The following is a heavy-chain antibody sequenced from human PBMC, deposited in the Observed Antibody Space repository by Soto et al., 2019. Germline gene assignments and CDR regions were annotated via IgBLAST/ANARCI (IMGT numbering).Heavy chain of an antibody. CDR3: ARVADGYNYESYFDY. Sequence: GGSLRLSCAASGFTFSRYWMHWVRQAPGKGLVWVSRINSDGSNTNYADSVKGRFTISRDNAKNTLYLQMNSLRAEDTAVYYCARVADGYNYESYFDYWGQGTLVTVSS. J-gene: IGHJ4*02. CDR1: GFTFSRYW. D-gene: IGHD5-12*01. V-gene: IGHV3-74*01. CDR2: INSDGSNT.